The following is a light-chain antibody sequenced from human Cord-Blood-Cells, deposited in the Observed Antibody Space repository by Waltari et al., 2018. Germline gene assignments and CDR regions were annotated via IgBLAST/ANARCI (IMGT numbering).Light chain of an antibody. CDR1: QSVSSD. Sequence: EIVFTQSPATLSSSPGERATLSCRAGQSVSSDLAWHQQKPGQAPRLLLNDPSNRATGIPARFSGSGSGTDFTLTISSLEPEDFAVYYWQQRSNWPRFTFGPGTKVDIK. J-gene: IGKJ3*01. CDR2: DPS. V-gene: IGKV3-11*01. CDR3: QQRSNWPRFT.